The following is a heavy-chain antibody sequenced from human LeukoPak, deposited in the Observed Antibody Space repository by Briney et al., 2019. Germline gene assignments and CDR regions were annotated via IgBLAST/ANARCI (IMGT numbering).Heavy chain of an antibody. J-gene: IGHJ3*02. V-gene: IGHV4-59*01. D-gene: IGHD1-14*01. CDR1: GGSISSYY. CDR2: IYYSGST. CDR3: ARVGLPGDAFDI. Sequence: PSGTLSLTCTVSGGSISSYYWSWIRQPPGKGLEWIGYIYYSGSTNYNPSLKSRVTISVDTSKNQFSLKLSSVTAADTAVYYCARVGLPGDAFDIWGQGTMVTVSS.